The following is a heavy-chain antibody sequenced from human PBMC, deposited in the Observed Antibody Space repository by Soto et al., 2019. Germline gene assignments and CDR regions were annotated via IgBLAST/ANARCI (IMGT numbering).Heavy chain of an antibody. CDR3: ARDRPHDDYIWGSYHDAFDI. CDR1: GYTFTSYG. CDR2: ISAYNGNT. Sequence: QVQLVQSGAEVKKPGASVKVSCKASGYTFTSYGISWVRQAPGQGLEWMGWISAYNGNTNYAQKLQGRVTMTTDTSTSTAHVELRSLRSDDTAVYDCARDRPHDDYIWGSYHDAFDIWGQGTMVSVSS. V-gene: IGHV1-18*01. D-gene: IGHD3-16*02. J-gene: IGHJ3*02.